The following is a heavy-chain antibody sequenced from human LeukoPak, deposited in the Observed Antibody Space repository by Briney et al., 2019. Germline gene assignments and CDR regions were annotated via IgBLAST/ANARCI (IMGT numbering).Heavy chain of an antibody. D-gene: IGHD3-10*01. Sequence: GGSLRLSCAASGFPVRSNYLSWLRQAPGKGLEWVSVIYSGGSTYYADSVKGRFTISRDNSKNTLYLQMNSLRAEDTAVYYCARTDSGGGGIWFGDREPHYYYYMDVWGKGTTVTVSS. CDR2: IYSGGST. V-gene: IGHV3-53*01. CDR3: ARTDSGGGGIWFGDREPHYYYYMDV. CDR1: GFPVRSNY. J-gene: IGHJ6*03.